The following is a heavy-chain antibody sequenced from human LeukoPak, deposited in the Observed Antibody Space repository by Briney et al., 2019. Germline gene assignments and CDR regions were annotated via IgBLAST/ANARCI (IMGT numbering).Heavy chain of an antibody. D-gene: IGHD3-22*01. CDR3: ARWGSSSGYYDSSGYSYYFDY. V-gene: IGHV4-61*05. CDR2: IYYSGST. J-gene: IGHJ4*02. CDR1: GGSITSSNYY. Sequence: SETLSLTCTVSGGSITSSNYYWGWIRQPPGKGLEWIGYIYYSGSTNYNPSLKSRVTISVDTSKNQFSLKLSSVTAADTAVYYCARWGSSSGYYDSSGYSYYFDYWGQGTLVTVSS.